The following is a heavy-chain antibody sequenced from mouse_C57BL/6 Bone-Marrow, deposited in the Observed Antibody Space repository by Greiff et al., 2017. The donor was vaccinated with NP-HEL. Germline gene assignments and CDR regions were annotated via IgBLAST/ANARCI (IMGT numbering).Heavy chain of an antibody. J-gene: IGHJ2*01. CDR1: GYSITSYY. CDR2: ISYSGST. Sequence: EVQLQQSGPGLAKPSQTLSLTCSASGYSITSYYWNWIRKFPGNKLEYIGYISYSGSTSYNPSPKSRISITRDTSKNQSYLQLNSVTAEDTATYYCARSPDWDVFGCWGKGTTLTVSS. CDR3: ARSPDWDVFGC. D-gene: IGHD4-1*01. V-gene: IGHV3-8*01.